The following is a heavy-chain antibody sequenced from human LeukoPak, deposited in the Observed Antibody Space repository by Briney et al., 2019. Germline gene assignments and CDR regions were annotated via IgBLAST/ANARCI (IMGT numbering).Heavy chain of an antibody. CDR2: INPNSGST. D-gene: IGHD6-19*01. CDR3: ARTPVARRDWFDP. Sequence: ASVKVSCKASGYTFTGYYMHWVRQAPGQGLDWMGWINPNSGSTNYAQKFQGRVTMTRDTSISTAYMELSRLRSDDTAVYYCARTPVARRDWFDPWGQGTLVTVSS. V-gene: IGHV1-2*02. CDR1: GYTFTGYY. J-gene: IGHJ5*02.